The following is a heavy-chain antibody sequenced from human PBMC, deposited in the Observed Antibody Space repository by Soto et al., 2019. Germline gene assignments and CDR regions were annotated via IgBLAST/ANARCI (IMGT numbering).Heavy chain of an antibody. CDR3: ARQFPYYYDSSGRPGGMDV. J-gene: IGHJ6*04. Sequence: SETLSLTCTVSGGSISSSSYYLGWIRQPPGKGLEWIGSIYYSGSTYYNPSLKSRVTISVDTSKNQFSLKLSSVTAADTAVYYCARQFPYYYDSSGRPGGMDVWGEGTTVTVSS. V-gene: IGHV4-39*01. CDR2: IYYSGST. CDR1: GGSISSSSYY. D-gene: IGHD3-22*01.